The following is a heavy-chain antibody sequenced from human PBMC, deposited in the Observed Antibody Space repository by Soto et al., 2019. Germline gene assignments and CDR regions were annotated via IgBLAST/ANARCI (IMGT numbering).Heavy chain of an antibody. CDR1: GGTFSSYA. V-gene: IGHV1-69*06. CDR3: ASGGSGSIGGYYYYGMDV. Sequence: SVKVSCKASGGTFSSYAISWVRQAPGQGLEWMGGIIPIFGTANYAQKFQGRVTITADKSTSTAYMELSSLRSEDTAVYYCASGGSGSIGGYYYYGMDVWGQGTTVTVSS. J-gene: IGHJ6*02. D-gene: IGHD2-15*01. CDR2: IIPIFGTA.